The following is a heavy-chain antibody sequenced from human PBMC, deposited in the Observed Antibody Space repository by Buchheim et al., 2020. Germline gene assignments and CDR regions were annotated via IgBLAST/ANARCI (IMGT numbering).Heavy chain of an antibody. V-gene: IGHV4-31*03. CDR2: IYYSGST. Sequence: QVQLQESGPGLVKPSQTLSLTCTVSGGSISSGGYCWSWIRQHPGKGLEWIGYIYYSGSTYYNPSLKSRVTISVDTSKNQFSLKLSSVTAADTAVYYCARALMTTVTTRWYYYGMDVWGQGTT. CDR3: ARALMTTVTTRWYYYGMDV. J-gene: IGHJ6*02. CDR1: GGSISSGGYC. D-gene: IGHD4-11*01.